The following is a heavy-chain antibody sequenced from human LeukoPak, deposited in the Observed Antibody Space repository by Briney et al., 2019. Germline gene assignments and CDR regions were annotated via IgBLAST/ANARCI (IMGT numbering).Heavy chain of an antibody. CDR2: ISGSGDNT. CDR1: GFTFSSYA. Sequence: GGXLRLSCAVSGFTFSSYAMSWVRQAPGKGLEWVSTISGSGDNTYSADSVRGRFTISRDNSKNTLYLQMNSLRAEDTAIYYCAKSPYDFWSGYYSHYYYYYMDVWGKGTTVTVSS. V-gene: IGHV3-23*01. D-gene: IGHD3-3*01. CDR3: AKSPYDFWSGYYSHYYYYYMDV. J-gene: IGHJ6*03.